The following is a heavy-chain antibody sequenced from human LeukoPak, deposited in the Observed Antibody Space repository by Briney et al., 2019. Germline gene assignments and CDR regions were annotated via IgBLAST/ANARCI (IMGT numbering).Heavy chain of an antibody. V-gene: IGHV4-59*01. J-gene: IGHJ4*02. Sequence: SETLSLTCTVSGGSNSSYYWSWIRQPPGKGLEWIGYIYYSGSNNYNPSLKSRVTISVDTSKNQFSLKLSSVTAADTAVYYCARGGTVGSHDYWGQGTLVTVSS. CDR1: GGSNSSYY. CDR2: IYYSGSN. D-gene: IGHD4-23*01. CDR3: ARGGTVGSHDY.